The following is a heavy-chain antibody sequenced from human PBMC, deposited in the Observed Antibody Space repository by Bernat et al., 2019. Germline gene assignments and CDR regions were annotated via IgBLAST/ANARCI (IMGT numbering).Heavy chain of an antibody. D-gene: IGHD3-3*01. Sequence: QVQLVQSGAEVKKPGASVKVSCKASGYTFTSYYMHWVRQAPGQGLEWMGIINPSGGSTSYAQKFQGRVTMTRDTSTSTVYMELSSLRSEDTAVYYCAKTRYDFPEDDAFDIWGQGTMVTVSP. V-gene: IGHV1-46*01. CDR1: GYTFTSYY. J-gene: IGHJ3*02. CDR2: INPSGGST. CDR3: AKTRYDFPEDDAFDI.